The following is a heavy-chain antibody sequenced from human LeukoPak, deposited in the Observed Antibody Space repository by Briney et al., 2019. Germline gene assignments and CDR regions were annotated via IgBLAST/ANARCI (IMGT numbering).Heavy chain of an antibody. V-gene: IGHV3-43*02. J-gene: IGHJ6*02. Sequence: GGSLRLSCAASGFIFDDYAMHWVRQAPGKGLEWVSLITGDGAGTYYEDSVRGRFTISRDNSKNSLYLIMNSLRTEDTALYYCTKGRVTTVGGAKYAMDVWGQGTTVTVSS. CDR1: GFIFDDYA. CDR2: ITGDGAGT. D-gene: IGHD4-11*01. CDR3: TKGRVTTVGGAKYAMDV.